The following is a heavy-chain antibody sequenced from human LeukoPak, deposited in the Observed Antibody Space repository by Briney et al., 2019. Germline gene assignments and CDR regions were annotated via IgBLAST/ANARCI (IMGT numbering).Heavy chain of an antibody. Sequence: GGSLRLSCAASGFTFSSYAMSWVRQAPGKGLEWVSAISGNGDSAYYADSVKGRFTISRDNSKNTLYLQMNSLRAEDTAVYYCAKAHSDARYYGMDVWGQGTTVTVSS. CDR3: AKAHSDARYYGMDV. CDR1: GFTFSSYA. J-gene: IGHJ6*02. CDR2: ISGNGDSA. D-gene: IGHD3-10*01. V-gene: IGHV3-23*01.